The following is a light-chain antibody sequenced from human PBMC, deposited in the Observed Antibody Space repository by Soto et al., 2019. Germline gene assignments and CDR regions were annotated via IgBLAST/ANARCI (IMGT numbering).Light chain of an antibody. J-gene: IGKJ4*01. CDR2: RTS. CDR3: QQYNNWPRAT. CDR1: QSVSSS. V-gene: IGKV3-15*01. Sequence: EIVLTQSPGTLSLSPGERATLSFRASQSVSSSQLAWYQQKPGQAPRLLMFRTSSRATGFPARFSGSGSGTEFNLTISSLQSEDFGVYYCQQYNNWPRATFGGGTKVDI.